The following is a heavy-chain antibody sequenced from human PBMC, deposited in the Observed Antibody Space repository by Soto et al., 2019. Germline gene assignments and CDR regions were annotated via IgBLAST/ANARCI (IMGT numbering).Heavy chain of an antibody. J-gene: IGHJ6*02. D-gene: IGHD2-8*01. CDR1: GFTFSNAW. V-gene: IGHV3-15*01. Sequence: PGGSLRLSCAASGFTFSNAWMSWVRQAPGKGLEWVGRIKSKTDGGTTDYAAPVKGRFTISRDDSKNTLYLQMNSLKTEDTAVYYCTTGGPLMVYAIPLYYYYGMDVWGQGTTVTVSS. CDR2: IKSKTDGGTT. CDR3: TTGGPLMVYAIPLYYYYGMDV.